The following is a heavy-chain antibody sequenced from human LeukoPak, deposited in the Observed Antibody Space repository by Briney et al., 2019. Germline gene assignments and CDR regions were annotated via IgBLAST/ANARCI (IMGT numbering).Heavy chain of an antibody. J-gene: IGHJ3*02. D-gene: IGHD4/OR15-4a*01. CDR1: GGSISSSSYY. CDR2: IYYSGST. V-gene: IGHV4-39*07. CDR3: AREPIYGGNRVGAFDI. Sequence: SETLSLTCTVSGGSISSSSYYWGWIRQPPGKGLEWIGSIYYSGSTNYNPSLKSRVTISVDTSKNQFSLKLSSVTAADTAVYYCAREPIYGGNRVGAFDIWGQGTMVTVSS.